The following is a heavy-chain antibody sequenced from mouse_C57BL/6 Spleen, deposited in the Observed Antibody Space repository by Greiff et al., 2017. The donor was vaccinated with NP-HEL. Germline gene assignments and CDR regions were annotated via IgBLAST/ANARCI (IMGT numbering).Heavy chain of an antibody. J-gene: IGHJ2*01. CDR2: INPSSGYT. CDR1: GYTFTSYW. CDR3: AREDTVVAFDY. V-gene: IGHV1-7*01. Sequence: QLQQSGAELAKPGASVKLSCKASGYTFTSYWMHWVKQRPGQGLEWIGYINPSSGYTKYNQKFKDKATLTADESSSTAYMQLSSLTYEDSAVYYCAREDTVVAFDYWGQGTTLTVSS. D-gene: IGHD1-1*01.